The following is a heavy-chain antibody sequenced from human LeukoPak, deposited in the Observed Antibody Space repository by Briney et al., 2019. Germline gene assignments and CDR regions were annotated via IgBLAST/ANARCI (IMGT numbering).Heavy chain of an antibody. CDR1: GGSISSSSYY. V-gene: IGHV4-61*01. CDR3: AGDPLKGFDY. CDR2: IYYSGST. Sequence: SETLSLTCTVSGGSISSSSYYWGWIRQPPGKGLEWIGYIYYSGSTNHNPSLKSRVTISVDTSKNQFSLKLSSVTAADTAVYYCAGDPLKGFDYWGQGMLVTVSS. J-gene: IGHJ4*02.